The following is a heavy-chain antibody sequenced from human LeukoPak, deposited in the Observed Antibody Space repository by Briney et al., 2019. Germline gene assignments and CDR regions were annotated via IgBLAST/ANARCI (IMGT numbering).Heavy chain of an antibody. CDR1: GGSISSNY. CDR2: IYYSGST. J-gene: IGHJ6*03. CDR3: AREQQQLAYYYYYMDV. Sequence: PSETLPLTCTVSGGSISSNYWSWIRQPPGKGLEWIGHIYYSGSTDYNPSLKSRVTISVDTSKKQFSLKLSSVSAADTAVYYCAREQQQLAYYYYYMDVWGKGTTVTVSS. D-gene: IGHD6-13*01. V-gene: IGHV4-59*01.